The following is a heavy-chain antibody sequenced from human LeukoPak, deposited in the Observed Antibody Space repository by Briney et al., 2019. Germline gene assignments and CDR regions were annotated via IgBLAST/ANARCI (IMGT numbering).Heavy chain of an antibody. CDR2: IYYSGST. CDR1: GGSISSHY. Sequence: PSETLSLTCTVSGGSISSHYWSWIRQPPGKGLEWIGYIYYSGSTNYNPSLKSRVTISVDTSKNQFSLKLSSVTAADTAVYYCARGSDGYNPLDYWGQGTLVTVPS. J-gene: IGHJ4*02. D-gene: IGHD5-24*01. V-gene: IGHV4-59*11. CDR3: ARGSDGYNPLDY.